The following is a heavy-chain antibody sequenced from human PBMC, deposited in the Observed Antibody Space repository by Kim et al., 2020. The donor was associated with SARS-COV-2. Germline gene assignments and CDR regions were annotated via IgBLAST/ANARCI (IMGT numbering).Heavy chain of an antibody. J-gene: IGHJ4*02. CDR3: VRYEYYYDSSGYYYRGIDY. Sequence: ASVKVSCKASGYTFTSYGISWVRQAPGQGLEWMGWISAYNGNTNYAQKLQGRVTMTTDTSTSTAYMELRSLRSDDTAVYYCVRYEYYYDSSGYYYRGIDYWGQGTLVTVSS. V-gene: IGHV1-18*01. CDR2: ISAYNGNT. CDR1: GYTFTSYG. D-gene: IGHD3-22*01.